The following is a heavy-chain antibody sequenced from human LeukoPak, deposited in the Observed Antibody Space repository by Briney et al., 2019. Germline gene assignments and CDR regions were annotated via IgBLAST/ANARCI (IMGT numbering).Heavy chain of an antibody. V-gene: IGHV1-18*01. D-gene: IGHD2-2*01. CDR2: ISAYNGHT. J-gene: IGHJ4*02. CDR1: GYTFTGNG. Sequence: ASVKVSCKASGYTFTGNGITWVRQAPGQGLEWMGWISAYNGHTNYAQKLQGRVTMTTDTSTSTAYMELRSLRSDDTAVYYCARDPRYCSSTSCLFGGYFDYWGQGTLVTVSS. CDR3: ARDPRYCSSTSCLFGGYFDY.